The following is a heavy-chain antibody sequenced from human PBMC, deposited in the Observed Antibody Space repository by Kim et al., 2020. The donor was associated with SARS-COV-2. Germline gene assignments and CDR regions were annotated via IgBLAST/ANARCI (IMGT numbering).Heavy chain of an antibody. J-gene: IGHJ4*01. CDR2: IYYSGST. CDR3: AREVRQQRANFDY. CDR1: GGSVSSGSYY. V-gene: IGHV4-61*01. D-gene: IGHD6-13*01. Sequence: SETLSLTCTVSGGSVSSGSYYWSWIRQPPGKGLEWIGYIYYSGSTNYNPSLKSRVTISIDTSKNQFSLKLSSVTAADTAVYYCAREVRQQRANFDYWG.